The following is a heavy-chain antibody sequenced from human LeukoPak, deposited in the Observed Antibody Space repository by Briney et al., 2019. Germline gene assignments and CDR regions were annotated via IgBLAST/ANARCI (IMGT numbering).Heavy chain of an antibody. Sequence: GASVKVSCKASVYTLIGYYMHSVRQAPGQERECMGWINPNSGGTKSAQKIQGRVTLTRETSLRTAYMELSRLRSDDTAVYYCARQYYGSSGYLKGSYFDLWGRGTLVTVSS. D-gene: IGHD3-22*01. J-gene: IGHJ2*01. CDR3: ARQYYGSSGYLKGSYFDL. CDR2: INPNSGGT. V-gene: IGHV1-2*02. CDR1: VYTLIGYY.